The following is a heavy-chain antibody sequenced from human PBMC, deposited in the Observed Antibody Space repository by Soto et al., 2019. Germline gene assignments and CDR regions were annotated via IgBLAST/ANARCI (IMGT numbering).Heavy chain of an antibody. CDR1: GYTFTSYG. V-gene: IGHV1-18*01. CDR2: ISAYNGNT. D-gene: IGHD6-19*01. CDR3: TRKPSGGCVDY. Sequence: QVQLVQSGAEVKKPGASVKVSCKASGYTFTSYGISWVRQAPGQGLKWMGWISAYNGNTNYAQKFQGRGTMTTDTSTSTAFMELTTLRSDDTDVYYCTRKPSGGCVDYWGQGTLVTVSS. J-gene: IGHJ4*02.